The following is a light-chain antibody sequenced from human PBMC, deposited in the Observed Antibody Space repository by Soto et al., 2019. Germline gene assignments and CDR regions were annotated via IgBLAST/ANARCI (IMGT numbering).Light chain of an antibody. CDR2: DAS. V-gene: IGKV3-11*01. Sequence: EIVLTQSPATLSLSPGERATLSRRASQSASTYLAWYQQKPGQAPRLLIYDASNRATGIPARFSGSGSGTDFTLTISSLEPEDFAVYYCQQRTNSPLTFGGGTKVDIK. CDR1: QSASTY. CDR3: QQRTNSPLT. J-gene: IGKJ4*01.